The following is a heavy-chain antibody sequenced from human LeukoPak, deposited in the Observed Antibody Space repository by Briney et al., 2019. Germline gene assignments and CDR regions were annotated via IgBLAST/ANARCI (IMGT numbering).Heavy chain of an antibody. Sequence: PSETLSLTCAVYGGSFSGYYWSWIRQPPGKGLEWIGEINQSGSTNYNPSLKGRVTISVGTSKKQLSLKLTSVTAADTAVYYCARRIEKTAMVDYWGQGTLVTVSS. CDR3: ARRIEKTAMVDY. CDR2: INQSGST. V-gene: IGHV4-34*01. CDR1: GGSFSGYY. D-gene: IGHD5-18*01. J-gene: IGHJ4*02.